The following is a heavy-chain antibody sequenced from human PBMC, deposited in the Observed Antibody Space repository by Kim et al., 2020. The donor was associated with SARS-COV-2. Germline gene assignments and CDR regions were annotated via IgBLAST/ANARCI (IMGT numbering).Heavy chain of an antibody. CDR1: GYTFTSYY. D-gene: IGHD4-4*01. CDR3: ARDRYSNYYYYYYYYMDV. CDR2: INPSGGST. Sequence: ASVKVSCKASGYTFTSYYMHWVRQAPGQGLEWMGIINPSGGSTSYAQKFQGRVTMTRDTSTSTVYMELSSLRSEDTAVYYCARDRYSNYYYYYYYYMDVWGKGTTVTVSS. J-gene: IGHJ6*03. V-gene: IGHV1-46*01.